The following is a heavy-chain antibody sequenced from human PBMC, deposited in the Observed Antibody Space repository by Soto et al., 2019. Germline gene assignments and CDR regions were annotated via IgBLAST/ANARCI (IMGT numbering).Heavy chain of an antibody. D-gene: IGHD3-16*01. J-gene: IGHJ5*02. CDR2: INYRGST. V-gene: IGHV4-39*01. CDR3: VRRREGGDFWFEP. CDR1: GVSISSDSYY. Sequence: QLQLQESGPGLVKPSETLSLTCTVSGVSISSDSYYWGWIRQPPGKGLEWIGSINYRGSTYHNPSLKSRFTLSVDASKNQFSLKLRSLTAADTAVYYCVRRREGGDFWFEPWGQGTLVTVSS.